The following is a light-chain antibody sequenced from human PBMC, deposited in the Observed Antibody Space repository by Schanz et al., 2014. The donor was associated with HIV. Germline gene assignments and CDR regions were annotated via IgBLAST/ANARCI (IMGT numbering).Light chain of an antibody. CDR1: QGISSS. CDR3: QKYSTVPPT. CDR2: AAS. V-gene: IGKV1-9*01. Sequence: IQLTQSPTSLSASVGDRVTITCRASQGISSSLAWYQQKPGKAPNLLIYAASTLQTGVPSRFSGSGSGTDFRLTISSLQPEDVATYYCQKYSTVPPTFGQGTKVEIK. J-gene: IGKJ1*01.